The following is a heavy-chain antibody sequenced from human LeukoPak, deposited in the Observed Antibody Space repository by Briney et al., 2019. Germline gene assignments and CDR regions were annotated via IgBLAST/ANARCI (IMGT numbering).Heavy chain of an antibody. CDR3: ARSGASDYVFDY. V-gene: IGHV4-59*12. CDR2: IYHSGST. CDR1: GGSISSYY. J-gene: IGHJ4*02. D-gene: IGHD4-17*01. Sequence: SETLSLTCTVSGGSISSYYWSWIRQPPGKGLEWIGYIYHSGSTYYNPSLKSRVTISVDRSKNQFSLKLSSVTAADTAVYYCARSGASDYVFDYWGQGTLVTVSS.